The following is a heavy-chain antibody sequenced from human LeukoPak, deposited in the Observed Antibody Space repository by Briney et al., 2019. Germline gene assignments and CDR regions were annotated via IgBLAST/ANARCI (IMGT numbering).Heavy chain of an antibody. D-gene: IGHD6-13*01. V-gene: IGHV3-23*01. J-gene: IGHJ4*02. CDR3: AKDRLDGAAAEY. Sequence: KTGGSVRLSCAASGFSFSNYVMSWVRQTPGKGLEWVSVISTSGAGTYYAESVKGRFTISRDNSKNTVYLQMNSLRAEDTAVYHCAKDRLDGAAAEYWGQGTLVTVSS. CDR2: ISTSGAGT. CDR1: GFSFSNYV.